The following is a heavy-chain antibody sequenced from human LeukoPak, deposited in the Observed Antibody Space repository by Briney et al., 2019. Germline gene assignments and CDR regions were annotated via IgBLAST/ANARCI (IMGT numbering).Heavy chain of an antibody. Sequence: ASVKVSCKASGYTFTSYAISWVRQAPGQGLEWMGWISGHNDDTNYAQRLPGRVTMTTDTSTSTAYMELRSLRSDDTAVYYCARAGYCSGGSCYPYYYYYYMDVWGKGTTVTVSS. CDR2: ISGHNDDT. J-gene: IGHJ6*03. V-gene: IGHV1-18*01. CDR3: ARAGYCSGGSCYPYYYYYYMDV. CDR1: GYTFTSYA. D-gene: IGHD2-15*01.